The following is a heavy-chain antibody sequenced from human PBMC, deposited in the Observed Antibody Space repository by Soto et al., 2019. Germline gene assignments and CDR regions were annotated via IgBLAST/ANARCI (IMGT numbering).Heavy chain of an antibody. CDR3: ARVPYCGGDCYFFDY. V-gene: IGHV4-59*01. CDR1: GGSISSYY. CDR2: IYYSGST. J-gene: IGHJ4*02. D-gene: IGHD2-21*02. Sequence: QVQLQESGPGLVKPSETLSLTCTVSGGSISSYYWSWIRQPPGKGLEWIGYIYYSGSTNYNPSLESRVTISVDTSKNQFSLKLSSVTAADTAVYYCARVPYCGGDCYFFDYWGQGTLVTVSS.